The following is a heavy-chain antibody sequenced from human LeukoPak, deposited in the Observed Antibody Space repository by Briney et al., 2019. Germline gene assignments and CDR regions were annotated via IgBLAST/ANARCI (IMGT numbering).Heavy chain of an antibody. V-gene: IGHV3-23*01. D-gene: IGHD2-21*02. CDR1: GFTFSRYG. CDR2: IGGTDEGS. J-gene: IGHJ2*01. Sequence: GGSLKLSCASSGFTFSRYGMAWVRHAPGKGLEWVSGIGGTDEGSYYADSVKGRFIISRDNSKNTLYLQMNSLTDEDSATYYCARDSKYCGGDCYWYFDLWGRGTQVTVSS. CDR3: ARDSKYCGGDCYWYFDL.